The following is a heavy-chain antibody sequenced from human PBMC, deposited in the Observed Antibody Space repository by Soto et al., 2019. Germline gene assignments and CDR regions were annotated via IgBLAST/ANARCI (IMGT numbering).Heavy chain of an antibody. Sequence: GGSLRLSCAASGFTFSSYAMSWVRQAPGKGLEWVSAISGSGGSTYYADSVKGRFTISRDNSKNTLYLQMNSLRAEDTAVYYCAKGTVVTFFPPRYFDYWGQGTLVTVSS. J-gene: IGHJ4*02. CDR3: AKGTVVTFFPPRYFDY. CDR2: ISGSGGST. CDR1: GFTFSSYA. D-gene: IGHD2-21*02. V-gene: IGHV3-23*01.